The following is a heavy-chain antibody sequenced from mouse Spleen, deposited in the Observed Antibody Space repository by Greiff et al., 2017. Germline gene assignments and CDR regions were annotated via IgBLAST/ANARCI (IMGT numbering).Heavy chain of an antibody. CDR1: GYTFTDYY. J-gene: IGHJ4*01. Sequence: VQLQQSGPELVKPGASVKISCKASGYTFTDYYMNWVKQSHGKSLEWIGDINPNNGGTSYNQKFKGKATLTVDKSSSTAYMELRSLTSEDSAVYYCARHYGLGMDYWGQGTSVTVSS. D-gene: IGHD1-2*01. CDR2: INPNNGGT. V-gene: IGHV1-26*01. CDR3: ARHYGLGMDY.